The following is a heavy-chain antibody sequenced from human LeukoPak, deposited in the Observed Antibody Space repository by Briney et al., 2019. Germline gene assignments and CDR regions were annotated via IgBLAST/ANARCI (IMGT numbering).Heavy chain of an antibody. D-gene: IGHD1-1*01. CDR1: GFTFSNYV. CDR3: VTRGTTATKYLEY. Sequence: PGGSLRLSCAASGFTFSNYVMTWVRQAPGKGLEWVSTISVGGDSTYYADSVKGRFTISRDNSKNTLNLQMNSLRVGDTAVYYCVTRGTTATKYLEYWGQGSLVTVSS. V-gene: IGHV3-23*01. J-gene: IGHJ4*02. CDR2: ISVGGDST.